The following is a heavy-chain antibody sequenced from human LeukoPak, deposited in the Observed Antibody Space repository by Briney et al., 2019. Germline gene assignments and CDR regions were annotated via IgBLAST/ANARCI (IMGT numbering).Heavy chain of an antibody. D-gene: IGHD3-9*01. V-gene: IGHV1-18*01. Sequence: ASVKVSCKASGYTFTSYGISWVRQAPGQGPEWMGWISAYNGNTNYAQKLQGRVTMTTDTSTSTAYMELRSLRSDDTAVYYCARGGYDILSPNWFDPWGQGTLVTVSS. CDR1: GYTFTSYG. J-gene: IGHJ5*02. CDR2: ISAYNGNT. CDR3: ARGGYDILSPNWFDP.